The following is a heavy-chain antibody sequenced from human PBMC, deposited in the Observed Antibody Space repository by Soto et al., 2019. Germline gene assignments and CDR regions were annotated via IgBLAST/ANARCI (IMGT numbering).Heavy chain of an antibody. CDR2: IYYSGST. V-gene: IGHV4-59*01. D-gene: IGHD1-26*01. J-gene: IGHJ5*02. CDR3: ARVGGSYLFDP. Sequence: PXETLSLTCPVSGGSISSYYWSWIRQPPGKGLEWIGYIYYSGSTNYNPSLKSRVTISVDTSKNQFSLKLSSVTAADTAVYYCARVGGSYLFDPWGQGTLVTVYS. CDR1: GGSISSYY.